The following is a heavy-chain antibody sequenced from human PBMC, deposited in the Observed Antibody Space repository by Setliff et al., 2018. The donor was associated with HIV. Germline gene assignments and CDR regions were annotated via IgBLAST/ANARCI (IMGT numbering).Heavy chain of an antibody. CDR2: IGGDNANI. D-gene: IGHD3-16*01. J-gene: IGHJ3*02. CDR3: ARDGGRHDAFDI. V-gene: IGHV1-18*01. CDR1: GYDFTAYA. Sequence: GASVKVSCKASGYDFTAYAISWVRQAPGQGLEWMGRIGGDNANIKFAQSFQGRVTMTTDTSTNTAYLELTSLRSDDTAVYYCARDGGRHDAFDIWGQGTMVTVSS.